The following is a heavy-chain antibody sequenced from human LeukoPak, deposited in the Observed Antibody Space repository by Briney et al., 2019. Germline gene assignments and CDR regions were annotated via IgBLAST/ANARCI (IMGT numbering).Heavy chain of an antibody. D-gene: IGHD6-19*01. CDR2: VYYTGST. J-gene: IGHJ5*02. CDR3: ARSGVGVAGTDR. V-gene: IGHV4-61*01. Sequence: SETLSLTCTVSGGSVSSGSYHWSWIRQPPGKGLEWIGYVYYTGSTNYNPSLKSRVTISVDTSKNQFSLKLTSVTAADTAVYYCARSGVGVAGTDRWGQGTLVTVSS. CDR1: GGSVSSGSYH.